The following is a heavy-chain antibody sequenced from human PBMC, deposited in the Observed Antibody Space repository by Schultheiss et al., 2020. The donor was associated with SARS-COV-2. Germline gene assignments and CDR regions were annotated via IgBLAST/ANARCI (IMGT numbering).Heavy chain of an antibody. Sequence: GSLRLSCAVSGYSISSGYYWGWIRQPPGKGLEWIGEINHSGSTNYNPSLKSRVTISVDTSKNQFSLKLSSVTPEDTAVYYCARGNAQQLVRYYYGMDVWGQGTTVTVAS. V-gene: IGHV4-38-2*01. CDR3: ARGNAQQLVRYYYGMDV. CDR2: INHSGST. J-gene: IGHJ6*02. D-gene: IGHD6-13*01. CDR1: GYSISSGYY.